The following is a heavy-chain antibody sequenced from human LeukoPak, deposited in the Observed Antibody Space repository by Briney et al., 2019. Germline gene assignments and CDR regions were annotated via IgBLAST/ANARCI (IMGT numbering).Heavy chain of an antibody. D-gene: IGHD2/OR15-2a*01. J-gene: IGHJ4*02. V-gene: IGHV4-39*02. CDR2: IYYSGST. Sequence: SETLSLTCTVSGGSISSSSYYWGWIRQPPGTGLEWIGSIYYSGSTYYNPSLKSRVTISVDTSKNQFSLKLSSVTAADTAVYYCAIELYRAFDYWGQGTLVTVSS. CDR3: AIELYRAFDY. CDR1: GGSISSSSYY.